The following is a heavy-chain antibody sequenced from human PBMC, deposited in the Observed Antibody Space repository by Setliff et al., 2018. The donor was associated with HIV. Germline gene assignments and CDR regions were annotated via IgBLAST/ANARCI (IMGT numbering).Heavy chain of an antibody. CDR2: IDPSGSRI. CDR1: EFTLSGYS. D-gene: IGHD2-2*03. V-gene: IGHV3-23*01. J-gene: IGHJ4*02. Sequence: GGSLRLSCAASEFTLSGYSMSWVRQVPGKGLEWVSAIDPSGSRIFYSDSVEGRFTISRDNSKNTLYLQMNSLTAEDTAVYYCAKVDNGHCTSASCRDFDYWGQGTLVTVSS. CDR3: AKVDNGHCTSASCRDFDY.